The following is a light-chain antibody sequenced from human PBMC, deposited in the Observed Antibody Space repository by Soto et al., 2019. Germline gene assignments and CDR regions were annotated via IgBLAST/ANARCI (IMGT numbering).Light chain of an antibody. Sequence: AIPMTQSPSSLSASVGDRVTITCRASQGVVYDLGWYQQKPGKAPKLLIYTASTLESGVPPRFTGSGSGTDFTLTINNLQPEDFATYYCLQDYSFPLTFGGGTKVESK. CDR2: TAS. J-gene: IGKJ4*01. V-gene: IGKV1-6*01. CDR3: LQDYSFPLT. CDR1: QGVVYD.